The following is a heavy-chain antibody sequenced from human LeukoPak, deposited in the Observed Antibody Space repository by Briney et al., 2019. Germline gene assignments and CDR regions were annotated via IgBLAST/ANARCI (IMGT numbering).Heavy chain of an antibody. J-gene: IGHJ4*02. CDR3: ARDQSPRGYSGYDSPY. Sequence: ASVKVSCKASGYTFTSYDINWVRQATGQGLEWMGWISAYNGNTNYAQKLQGRVTMTTDTSTSTAYMELRSLRSDDTAVYYCARDQSPRGYSGYDSPYWGQGTLVTVSS. V-gene: IGHV1-18*01. D-gene: IGHD5-12*01. CDR1: GYTFTSYD. CDR2: ISAYNGNT.